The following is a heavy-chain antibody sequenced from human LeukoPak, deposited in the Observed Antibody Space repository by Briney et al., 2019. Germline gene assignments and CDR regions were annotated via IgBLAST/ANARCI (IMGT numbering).Heavy chain of an antibody. CDR1: GFTFSSYA. Sequence: GGSLRLSCAASGFTFSSYAMHWVRQAPGKGLEWVAVISYDGSNKYYADSVKGRFTISRDNSKNTLYLQMNSLRAEDTAVYYCARGRLIVLGGGDAFDIWGRGTMVTVSS. CDR3: ARGRLIVLGGGDAFDI. V-gene: IGHV3-30-3*01. D-gene: IGHD2/OR15-2a*01. J-gene: IGHJ3*02. CDR2: ISYDGSNK.